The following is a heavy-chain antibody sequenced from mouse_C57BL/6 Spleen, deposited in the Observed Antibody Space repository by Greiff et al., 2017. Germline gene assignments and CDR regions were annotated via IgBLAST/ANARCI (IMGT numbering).Heavy chain of an antibody. J-gene: IGHJ3*01. D-gene: IGHD2-2*01. V-gene: IGHV1-18*01. CDR1: GYTFTDYN. Sequence: VQLQQSGPELVKPGASVKIPCKASGYTFTDYNMDWVKQSHGKSLEWIGDINPNNGGTIYNQKFKGKATLTVDKSSSTAYMELRSLTSEDTAVYYCARVGYGYDGAWFAYWGQGTLVTVSA. CDR3: ARVGYGYDGAWFAY. CDR2: INPNNGGT.